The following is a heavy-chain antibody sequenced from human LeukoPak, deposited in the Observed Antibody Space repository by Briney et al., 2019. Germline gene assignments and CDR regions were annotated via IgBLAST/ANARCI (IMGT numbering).Heavy chain of an antibody. V-gene: IGHV1-24*01. Sequence: ASVTVSCTVSGYTLTELSMHWVRQAPGKGLEWMGGFDPEDGETIYAQKFQGRVTMTTDTSTSTAYMELRSLRSDDTAVYYCARGGEWELPIDYWGQGTLVTVSS. CDR2: FDPEDGET. CDR3: ARGGEWELPIDY. CDR1: GYTLTELS. D-gene: IGHD1-26*01. J-gene: IGHJ4*02.